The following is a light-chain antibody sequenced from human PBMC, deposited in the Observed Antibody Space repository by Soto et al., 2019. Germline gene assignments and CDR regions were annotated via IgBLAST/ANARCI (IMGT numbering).Light chain of an antibody. CDR1: QSVSTNN. J-gene: IGKJ1*01. Sequence: IVLTQSPGTLSLSPGDIATLSCRASQSVSTNNFSWYEQRPGQAARLLIYGASSRATGIPDRSSGSGSGTDFTLTISRLEPEDFAVYYCQQFDNSLWTFGQGAKVDIX. CDR3: QQFDNSLWT. V-gene: IGKV3-20*01. CDR2: GAS.